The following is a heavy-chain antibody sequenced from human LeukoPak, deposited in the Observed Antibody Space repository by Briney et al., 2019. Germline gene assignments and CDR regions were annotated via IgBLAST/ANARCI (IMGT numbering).Heavy chain of an antibody. Sequence: PSETLSLTCTVSGYSISSGYYWGWIRQPPGKGLEWIGSIYHSGSTYYNPSLKSRVTISVDTSKNQFSLKLSSVTAADTAVYYCARDGSYDILTGPDYWGQGTLVTVSS. CDR2: IYHSGST. V-gene: IGHV4-38-2*02. CDR1: GYSISSGYY. J-gene: IGHJ4*02. D-gene: IGHD3-9*01. CDR3: ARDGSYDILTGPDY.